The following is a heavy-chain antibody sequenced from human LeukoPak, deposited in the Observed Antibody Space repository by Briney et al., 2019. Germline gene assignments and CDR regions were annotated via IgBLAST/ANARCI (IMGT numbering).Heavy chain of an antibody. CDR1: GGTFSSYA. CDR2: IIPIFGTA. CDR3: ARDSVLCSGGSCYSGWFDP. J-gene: IGHJ5*02. V-gene: IGHV1-69*05. Sequence: SVKVSCKASGGTFSSYAISWVRQAPGQGLEWVGGIIPIFGTANYAQKFQGRVTITTDESTSTAYMELSSLRSEDTAVYYCARDSVLCSGGSCYSGWFDPWGQGTLVTVSS. D-gene: IGHD2-15*01.